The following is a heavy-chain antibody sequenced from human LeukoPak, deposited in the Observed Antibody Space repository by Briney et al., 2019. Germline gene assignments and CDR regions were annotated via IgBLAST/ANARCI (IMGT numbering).Heavy chain of an antibody. CDR2: IYHGGST. CDR1: GYSISSGYY. CDR3: ARYSRNGVDEIGF. V-gene: IGHV4-38-2*01. J-gene: IGHJ4*02. Sequence: SETLSLTCAVSGYSISSGYYWGWIRQPPGRGLEWIGTIYHGGSTYYNPPLTSRVTISVDTSKNQLSLKLTSVTAADTAVYYSARYSRNGVDEIGFWGQGTLVTVSS. D-gene: IGHD5-12*01.